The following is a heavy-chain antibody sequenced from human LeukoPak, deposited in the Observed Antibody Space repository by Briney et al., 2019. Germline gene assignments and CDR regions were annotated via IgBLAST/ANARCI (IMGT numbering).Heavy chain of an antibody. V-gene: IGHV3-7*01. CDR2: IKQDGSEK. Sequence: GGSLRLSCAASGFTFSSYWMSWVRQAPGKGLEWVASIKQDGSEKYYVDSVKGRFTISRDNAKNSLYLQMNSLRAEDTAVYYCAKDLHYGSADYWGQGTLVTVSS. CDR1: GFTFSSYW. D-gene: IGHD3-10*01. CDR3: AKDLHYGSADY. J-gene: IGHJ4*02.